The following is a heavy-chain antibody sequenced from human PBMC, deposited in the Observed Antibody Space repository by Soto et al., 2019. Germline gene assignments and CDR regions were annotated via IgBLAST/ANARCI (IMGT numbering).Heavy chain of an antibody. CDR3: TSGAHDYDSKGIDPPVD. Sequence: PSETLSLTCTVSGGSVSSGSYYWSWMRPPPGKGLEWIGYIYYSGSTNYNPSLKSRVTISVDTSKNQFSLKLSSVTAADTAVYYCTSGAHDYDSKGIDPPVDWGQGTLVTVSS. CDR2: IYYSGST. J-gene: IGHJ4*02. V-gene: IGHV4-61*01. D-gene: IGHD3-22*01. CDR1: GGSVSSGSYY.